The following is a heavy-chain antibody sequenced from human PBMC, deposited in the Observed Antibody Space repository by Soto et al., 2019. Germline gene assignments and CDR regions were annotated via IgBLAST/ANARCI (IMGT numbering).Heavy chain of an antibody. V-gene: IGHV3-30*18. Sequence: GGSLRLSCAASGFSFSSYGMHWVRQAPGKGLEWVAVISYDGSNKYYADSVKGRFTISRDNSKNTLYLQMNSLRAEDTAVYYCAKEGGSGPSVRFLAYWAQGTLVTVSS. D-gene: IGHD6-19*01. CDR3: AKEGGSGPSVRFLAY. J-gene: IGHJ4*02. CDR2: ISYDGSNK. CDR1: GFSFSSYG.